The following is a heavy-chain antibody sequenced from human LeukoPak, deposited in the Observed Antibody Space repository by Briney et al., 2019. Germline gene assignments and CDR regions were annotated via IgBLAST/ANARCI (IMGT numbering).Heavy chain of an antibody. J-gene: IGHJ4*02. V-gene: IGHV1-69*13. Sequence: RASVKVSCKASGYTFTSYGISWVRQAPGQGLEWMGGIIPIFGTANYAQKFQGRVTITADESTSTAYMELSSLRSEDTAVYYCARRARSGDYHIFDYWGQGTLVTVSS. CDR1: GYTFTSYG. D-gene: IGHD4-17*01. CDR3: ARRARSGDYHIFDY. CDR2: IIPIFGTA.